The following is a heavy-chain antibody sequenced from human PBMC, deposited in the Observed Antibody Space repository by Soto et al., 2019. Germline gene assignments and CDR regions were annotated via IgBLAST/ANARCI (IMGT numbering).Heavy chain of an antibody. CDR1: GLTFSNYA. CDR3: AKRLSYFFAS. J-gene: IGHJ4*01. D-gene: IGHD3-16*02. V-gene: IGHV3-23*01. CDR2: VTGDGVTT. Sequence: GGSLSLSCAASGLTFSNYAMSWVRQAPGKGLEWVSTVTGDGVTTSYADSVKGRFTISRDNSKNTLYLQMSGLRADDTAVYYCAKRLSYFFASWGHGTLVTVSS.